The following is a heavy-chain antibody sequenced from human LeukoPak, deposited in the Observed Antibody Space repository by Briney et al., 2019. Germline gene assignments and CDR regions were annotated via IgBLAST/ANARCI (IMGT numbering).Heavy chain of an antibody. CDR1: EFSVGSNY. D-gene: IGHD2-2*01. CDR3: TRDSLRCSSTTCYREEY. J-gene: IGHJ4*02. V-gene: IGHV3-66*01. CDR2: IYSGGST. Sequence: GGSLRLSCAASEFSVGSNYMTWVRQAPGKGLEWVSLIYSGGSTYYADSVKGRFTISRDNSKNTLYLQMNRLRAEDTAFYYCTRDSLRCSSTTCYREEYWGQGTLVTVSS.